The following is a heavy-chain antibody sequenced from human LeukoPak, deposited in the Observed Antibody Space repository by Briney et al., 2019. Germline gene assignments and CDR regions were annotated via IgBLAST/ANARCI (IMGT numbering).Heavy chain of an antibody. J-gene: IGHJ5*02. CDR2: IYTSGST. CDR3: ARDRHIVVVTARRGNWFDP. V-gene: IGHV4-4*07. D-gene: IGHD2-21*02. Sequence: SETPSLTCTVSGGSISSYYWSWIRQPAGKGLEWIGRIYTSGSTNYNPSLKSRATMSVDTSKNQFSLKLSSVTAADTAVYYCARDRHIVVVTARRGNWFDPWGQGTLVTVSS. CDR1: GGSISSYY.